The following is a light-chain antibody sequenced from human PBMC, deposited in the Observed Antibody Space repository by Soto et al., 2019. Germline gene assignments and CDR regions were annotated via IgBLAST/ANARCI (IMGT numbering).Light chain of an antibody. CDR2: EGT. CDR3: CSYAGSNTWV. Sequence: QSALTQPAPVSQSPGQSITISRTGTSSDVGIYNLVSWYQQHPGKAPKLMIYEGTKRPSGVSNRFSGSKSGYTASLTISGLQAEDEADYYCCSYAGSNTWVFGGGTKLTVL. J-gene: IGLJ3*02. V-gene: IGLV2-23*01. CDR1: SSDVGIYNL.